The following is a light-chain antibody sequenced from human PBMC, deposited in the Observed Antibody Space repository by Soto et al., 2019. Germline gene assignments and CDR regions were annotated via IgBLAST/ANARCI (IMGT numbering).Light chain of an antibody. CDR2: EVN. V-gene: IGLV2-8*01. CDR3: GSYGGRNNFV. J-gene: IGLJ3*02. Sequence: QSVLTQPPSASGSPGQSVTISCTGTSSDVGGYNYVSWYQQHPGKAPKLMIYEVNKRPSGVPDLFSGSKSGNSASLTVSGLQAEDEADYYCGSYGGRNNFVFGGGTKLTVL. CDR1: SSDVGGYNY.